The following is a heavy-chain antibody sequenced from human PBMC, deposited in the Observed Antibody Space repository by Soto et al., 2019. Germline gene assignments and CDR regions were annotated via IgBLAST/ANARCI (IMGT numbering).Heavy chain of an antibody. J-gene: IGHJ4*01. CDR1: GYTFTSYG. CDR2: ISAYNGNT. D-gene: IGHD6-25*01. CDR3: ARDTRIGQRRLIDY. Sequence: QVQLVQSGAEVKKPGASVKISCKGSGYTFTSYGISGVRQAPGQGLEWMGGISAYNGNTNYAQKLQGRATMTTDTSRSTGYMALRSLSSNDPAVYYFARDTRIGQRRLIDYWGHGALVTVS. V-gene: IGHV1-18*01.